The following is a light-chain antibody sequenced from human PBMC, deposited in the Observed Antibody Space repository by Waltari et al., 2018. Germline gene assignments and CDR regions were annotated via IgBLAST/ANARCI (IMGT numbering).Light chain of an antibody. CDR3: ATWDDSLSRVV. CDR2: RNI. J-gene: IGLJ2*01. V-gene: IGLV1-47*01. Sequence: QSVLTQPPSASGPPGQRVTISCSGSSSNIGTNYVYWYQQVPGTAPKLLIYRNIHRPPGVPDRLSGSKSGTSASLAISGLRSEDEADYYCATWDDSLSRVVFGGGTKVTVL. CDR1: SSNIGTNY.